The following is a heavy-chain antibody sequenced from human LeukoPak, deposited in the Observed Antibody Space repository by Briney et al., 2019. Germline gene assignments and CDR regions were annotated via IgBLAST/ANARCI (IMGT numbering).Heavy chain of an antibody. Sequence: SETHSLICSVSGVSISSSIYFWGWIRQPPGRGLEWIGTLYYSGTTSYNPSLQSRGTISVDTSKNQFYLKLSSVTAADTSIYYCAILNAYSSSCTYFYSWGHREPWS. J-gene: IGHJ4*02. CDR2: LYYSGTT. V-gene: IGHV4-39*01. D-gene: IGHD6-13*01. CDR1: GVSISSSIYF. CDR3: AILNAYSSSCTYFYS.